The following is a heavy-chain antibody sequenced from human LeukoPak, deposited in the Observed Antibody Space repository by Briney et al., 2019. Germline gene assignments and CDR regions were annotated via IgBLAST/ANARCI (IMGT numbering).Heavy chain of an antibody. CDR2: IIPIFGTA. D-gene: IGHD1-14*01. CDR1: GGTFSSYA. V-gene: IGHV1-69*06. Sequence: SVKVSCKASGGTFSSYAISWVRQAPGEGLEGMGGIIPIFGTANYGQKFQGRVTITADKSTSTAYMELSSLRSEDTAVYYCARDRYTGWFDPWGQGTLVTVSS. J-gene: IGHJ5*02. CDR3: ARDRYTGWFDP.